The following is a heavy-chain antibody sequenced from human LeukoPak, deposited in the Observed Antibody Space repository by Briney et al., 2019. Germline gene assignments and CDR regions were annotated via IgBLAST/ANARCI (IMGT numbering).Heavy chain of an antibody. V-gene: IGHV3-21*01. J-gene: IGHJ4*02. CDR2: ISSGSSAI. CDR3: AKRANWNDGTFDY. D-gene: IGHD1-1*01. Sequence: GGSLRLSCEASGFTFTTYSMTWVRQAPGKGLEWVSIISSGSSAIFSADALKGRFTISRDDAKNLLYLDMNSLRAEDTAVYYCAKRANWNDGTFDYWGQGTLVTVSS. CDR1: GFTFTTYS.